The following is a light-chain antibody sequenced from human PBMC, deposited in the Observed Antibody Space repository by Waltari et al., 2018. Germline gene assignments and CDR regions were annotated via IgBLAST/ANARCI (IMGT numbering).Light chain of an antibody. CDR1: QNLLHSNGYNY. J-gene: IGKJ1*01. CDR3: MQSVQAPWT. Sequence: DIVMTQSPFSLPVTPGEPASISCRSSQNLLHSNGYNYLDWYLQKPGQSPQLLIYLGSSRASGVPDRFSGSGSGTDFTLKISRVEAEDVGAYYCMQSVQAPWTFGQGTKVEI. CDR2: LGS. V-gene: IGKV2-28*01.